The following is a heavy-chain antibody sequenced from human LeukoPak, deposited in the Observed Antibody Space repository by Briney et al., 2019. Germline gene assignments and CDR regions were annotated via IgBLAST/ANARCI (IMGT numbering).Heavy chain of an antibody. CDR2: IYYSGST. CDR3: ARARGGTVTTSPFDY. D-gene: IGHD4-17*01. Sequence: SQTLSLTCTVSGGSISSGGYYWSWIRQHPGKGLEWIGYIYYSGSTYYNPSLKSRVTISVDTSKNQFSLKLISVTAADTAVYYCARARGGTVTTSPFDYWGQGTLVTVSS. J-gene: IGHJ4*02. CDR1: GGSISSGGYY. V-gene: IGHV4-31*03.